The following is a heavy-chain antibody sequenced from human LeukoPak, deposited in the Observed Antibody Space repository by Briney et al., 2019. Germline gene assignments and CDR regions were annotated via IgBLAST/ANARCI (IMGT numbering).Heavy chain of an antibody. CDR1: GGSISSSDYQ. CDR3: AREEYSSDWYGHDS. V-gene: IGHV4-39*07. Sequence: SETLSLTCTVSGGSISSSDYQWGWIRQTPGRGLEWIGSIYYSGITHYNPPLKSRVTLSVDTSKNQFSLRLTSVTAADTAFYYCAREEYSSDWYGHDSWGQGTLVTVSS. CDR2: IYYSGIT. D-gene: IGHD6-13*01. J-gene: IGHJ4*02.